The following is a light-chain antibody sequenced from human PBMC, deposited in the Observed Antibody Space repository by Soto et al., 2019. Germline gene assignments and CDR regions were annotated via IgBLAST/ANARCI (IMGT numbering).Light chain of an antibody. CDR1: QSVRSNY. CDR2: GSS. Sequence: EFVLTQSPGTLSLSPGERATLSCRASQSVRSNYLAWYQQKPGQSPRLLIYGSSNRASGIPDRFSGSGSGTDFTLTIRRLELEGLAVFYCLHYGSSAYSFGEGTTLE. J-gene: IGKJ2*03. CDR3: LHYGSSAYS. V-gene: IGKV3-20*01.